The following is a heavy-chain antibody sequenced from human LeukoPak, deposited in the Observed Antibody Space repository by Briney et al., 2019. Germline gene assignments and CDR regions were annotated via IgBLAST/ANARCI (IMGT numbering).Heavy chain of an antibody. Sequence: GGSLRLSCAASGFTVSSNYMSWVRQAPGKGLEWVSVIYSGGSTYYADSVKGRFTISRDNSKNTLYLQMDSLRAEDTAVYYCTRDRMGGSCYDYWGQGTLVTVSS. CDR2: IYSGGST. V-gene: IGHV3-53*01. CDR3: TRDRMGGSCYDY. J-gene: IGHJ4*02. D-gene: IGHD2-15*01. CDR1: GFTVSSNY.